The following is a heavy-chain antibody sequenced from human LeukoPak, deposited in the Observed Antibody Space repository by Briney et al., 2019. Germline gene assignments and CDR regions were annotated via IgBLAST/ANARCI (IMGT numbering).Heavy chain of an antibody. CDR2: IYYSGST. D-gene: IGHD6-19*01. CDR1: GGSISSSSYY. Sequence: SETLSLTCTVSGGSISSSSYYWGWIRQPPGKGLEWIGSIYYSGSTYYNPSLKSRVTISVDTSKNQFSLKLSSVTAADTAVYYCARVTREAVAGSYFDYWGQGTLITVSS. V-gene: IGHV4-39*07. J-gene: IGHJ4*02. CDR3: ARVTREAVAGSYFDY.